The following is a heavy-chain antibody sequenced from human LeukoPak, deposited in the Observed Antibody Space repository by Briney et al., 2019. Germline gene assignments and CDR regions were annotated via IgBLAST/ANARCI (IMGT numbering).Heavy chain of an antibody. CDR2: IKEDGSEK. Sequence: VGSLRLSCAASGFTFSRYWMSWVRQAPGKGLEWVANIKEDGSEKYYVDSVKGRFTISRDNAKNSLYLQMNSLRGEDTAVYYCARGGALYSGDYWGQGTLVTVSS. D-gene: IGHD6-13*01. J-gene: IGHJ4*02. CDR1: GFTFSRYW. V-gene: IGHV3-7*05. CDR3: ARGGALYSGDY.